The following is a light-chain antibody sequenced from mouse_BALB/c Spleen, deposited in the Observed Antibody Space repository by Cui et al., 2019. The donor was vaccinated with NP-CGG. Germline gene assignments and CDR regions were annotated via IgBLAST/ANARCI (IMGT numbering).Light chain of an antibody. Sequence: QAVVTQESALTASPGEKVTLTCRSSTGTVTTSTYANWVQEKPDHLFTGLIGGTNNRVPGVPARFSGSLIGDKAALTITGAQTEDEAIYFCALWYSNHWVFGGGTKLTVL. J-gene: IGLJ1*01. V-gene: IGLV1*01. CDR1: TGTVTTSTY. CDR3: ALWYSNHWV. CDR2: GTN.